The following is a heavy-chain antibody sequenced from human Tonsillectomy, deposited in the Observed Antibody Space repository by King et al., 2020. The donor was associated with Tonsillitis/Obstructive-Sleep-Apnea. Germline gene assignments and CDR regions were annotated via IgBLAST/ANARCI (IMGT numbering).Heavy chain of an antibody. J-gene: IGHJ4*02. Sequence: VQLVESGGGVVQPGRSLRLSCAAPGFTFNIYAMHWVRQAPGKGLEWVGVIVYDGKNKYYADSVKGRFTISRDNSKNTLYLQMNSLRVEDTAVYYCAGEGGEYIYGYFFDYWGQGNLVTVSS. CDR2: IVYDGKNK. CDR1: GFTFNIYA. CDR3: AGEGGEYIYGYFFDY. D-gene: IGHD5-18*01. V-gene: IGHV3-30*04.